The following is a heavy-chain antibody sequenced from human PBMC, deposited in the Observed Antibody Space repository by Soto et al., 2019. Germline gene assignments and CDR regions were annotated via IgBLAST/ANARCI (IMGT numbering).Heavy chain of an antibody. J-gene: IGHJ5*02. D-gene: IGHD3-22*01. CDR1: GYTFTSYY. CDR3: AREAGDYYDSSGTNWFDP. CDR2: INPSGGST. Sequence: QVQLVQSGAEVKKPGASVKVSCKASGYTFTSYYMHWVRQAPGQGLEWMGIINPSGGSTSYAQKFQGRVTMTRDTSTSTVYLELSSLRSEDTAVYYCAREAGDYYDSSGTNWFDPWGQGTLVTVSS. V-gene: IGHV1-46*01.